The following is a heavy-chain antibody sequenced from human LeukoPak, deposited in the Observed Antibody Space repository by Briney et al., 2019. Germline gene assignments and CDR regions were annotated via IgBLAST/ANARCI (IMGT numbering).Heavy chain of an antibody. J-gene: IGHJ4*02. CDR2: ISGYNGDT. CDR1: GYTFSNFG. V-gene: IGHV1-18*01. Sequence: GASVKVSCKASGYTFSNFGISWVRQAPGQGLEWMGWISGYNGDTNYAQKIQDRVTMTTDTSTSTAYMELRSLRSEDTAVYYCAKGDQIVVGYYFDCWGQGTLVTVSS. CDR3: AKGDQIVVGYYFDC. D-gene: IGHD2-2*01.